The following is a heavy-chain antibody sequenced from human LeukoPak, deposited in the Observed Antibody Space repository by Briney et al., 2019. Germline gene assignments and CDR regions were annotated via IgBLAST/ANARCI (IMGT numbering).Heavy chain of an antibody. D-gene: IGHD2-15*01. CDR2: TSYDGSNE. J-gene: IGHJ4*02. V-gene: IGHV3-30*04. Sequence: GGSLRLSCAASGFTFSNYAMHWVRQAPGKGLEWVALTSYDGSNEKYADSVKGRFTVSRDIFKNTLYLQMNSLRLDDTAVYFCATVGVSRAWVFDYWGQGTLVHVSS. CDR3: ATVGVSRAWVFDY. CDR1: GFTFSNYA.